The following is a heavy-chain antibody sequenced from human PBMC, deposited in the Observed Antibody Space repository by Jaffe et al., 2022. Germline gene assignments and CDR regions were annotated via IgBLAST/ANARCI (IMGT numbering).Heavy chain of an antibody. J-gene: IGHJ6*03. CDR2: IIPIFGTA. V-gene: IGHV1-69*01. D-gene: IGHD3-10*01. CDR1: GGTFSSYA. CDR3: ARGSHYYGSGSRYYYYMDV. Sequence: QVQLVQSGAEVKKPGSSVKVSCKASGGTFSSYAISWVRQAPGQGLEWMGGIIPIFGTANYAQKFQGRVTITADESTSTAYMELSSLRSEDTAVYYCARGSHYYGSGSRYYYYMDVWGKGTTVTVSS.